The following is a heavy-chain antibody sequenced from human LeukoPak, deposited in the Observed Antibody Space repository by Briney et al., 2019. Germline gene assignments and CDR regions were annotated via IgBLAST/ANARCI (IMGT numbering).Heavy chain of an antibody. CDR3: ARSDGYGLVGI. Sequence: SETLSLTCTVSGGSISSYYWSWIRQPPGKGLEWIGYIYYSGSTNYNPSLKSRVTISVDTSKNHFSLTLSSVTAADTAEYYCARSDGYGLVGIWGQGTMVTVSS. D-gene: IGHD3-10*01. J-gene: IGHJ3*02. CDR1: GGSISSYY. V-gene: IGHV4-59*12. CDR2: IYYSGST.